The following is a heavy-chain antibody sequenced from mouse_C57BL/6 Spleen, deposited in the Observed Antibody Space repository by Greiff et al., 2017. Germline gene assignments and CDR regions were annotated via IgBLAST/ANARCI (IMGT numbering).Heavy chain of an antibody. CDR2: IHPSDSDT. J-gene: IGHJ4*01. D-gene: IGHD1-1*01. CDR1: GYTFTSYW. V-gene: IGHV1-74*01. CDR3: AIGDYGSSDAMDY. Sequence: VQLQQSGAELVKPGASVKVSCKASGYTFTSYWMHWVKQRPGQGLEWIGRIHPSDSDTNYNKKFKGKTTLTVDKSSSTAYMQLISLTSEDSAVYYCAIGDYGSSDAMDYWGQGTTVTVSS.